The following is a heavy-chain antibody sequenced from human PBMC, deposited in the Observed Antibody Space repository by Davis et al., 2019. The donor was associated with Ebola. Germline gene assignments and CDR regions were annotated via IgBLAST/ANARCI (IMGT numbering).Heavy chain of an antibody. D-gene: IGHD6-19*01. Sequence: PSETLSLTCTVSGASINSFYWSWIRQAPGKGLEWIGYIYDSGSTNYNPSLKSRATISMDTSKSQVSLELNSVTAADTAIYYCAKAGGGWFNYDSWGQGILVTVSS. J-gene: IGHJ4*02. CDR3: AKAGGGWFNYDS. V-gene: IGHV4-59*01. CDR1: GASINSFY. CDR2: IYDSGST.